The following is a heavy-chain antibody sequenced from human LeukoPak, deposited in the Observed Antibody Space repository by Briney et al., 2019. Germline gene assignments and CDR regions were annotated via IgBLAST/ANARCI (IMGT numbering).Heavy chain of an antibody. CDR3: AKGLSYYDSSGYYGYNY. Sequence: SGGSLRLSCAASGFTFSSYAMSWVRQAPGKGLEWVSAISGSGGSTYYADSVKGRFTISRDNSKNTLYLQMNSLRAEDTAVYYCAKGLSYYDSSGYYGYNYWGQGTLVIVSS. CDR1: GFTFSSYA. V-gene: IGHV3-23*01. J-gene: IGHJ4*02. D-gene: IGHD3-22*01. CDR2: ISGSGGST.